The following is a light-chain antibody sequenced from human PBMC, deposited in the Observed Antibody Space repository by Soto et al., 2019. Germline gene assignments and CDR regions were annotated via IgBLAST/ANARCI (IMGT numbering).Light chain of an antibody. V-gene: IGKV1-5*03. CDR1: QSIDYW. J-gene: IGKJ1*01. Sequence: DIQMTQSPSTLSASVGDRVTITCRASQSIDYWLAWYHQKPGKDPNLLIYQASILETGVPSRFSGSGSGTEFTLTICSLQPDDFATYYCQQYNSVSQTFGQGTKVEIK. CDR3: QQYNSVSQT. CDR2: QAS.